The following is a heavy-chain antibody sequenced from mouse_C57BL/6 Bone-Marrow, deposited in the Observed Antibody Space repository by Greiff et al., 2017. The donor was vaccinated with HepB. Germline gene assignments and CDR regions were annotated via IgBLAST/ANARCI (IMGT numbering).Heavy chain of an antibody. D-gene: IGHD6-1*01. V-gene: IGHV7-3*01. CDR2: IRNKANGYTT. CDR3: ASLSSYAMDY. J-gene: IGHJ4*01. Sequence: EVQVVESGGGLVQPGGSLSLSCAASGFTFTDYYMSWVRQPPGKALEWLGFIRNKANGYTTEYSASVKGRFTISSDNSQSILYLQMNALRAEDSATYYCASLSSYAMDYWGRGTSVTVSS. CDR1: GFTFTDYY.